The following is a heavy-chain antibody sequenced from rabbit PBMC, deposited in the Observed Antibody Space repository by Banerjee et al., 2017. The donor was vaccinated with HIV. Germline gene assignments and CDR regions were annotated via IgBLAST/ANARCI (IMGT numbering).Heavy chain of an antibody. CDR2: IYITSGSA. CDR3: ARAGDATYGINL. V-gene: IGHV1S40*01. J-gene: IGHJ4*01. CDR1: GFSFNSDYY. D-gene: IGHD6-1*01. Sequence: QSLEESGGGLVKPGASLTLTCKASGFSFNSDYYMCWVRQAPGKGLEWIACIYITSGSAYYASWAKGRFTISKTSSTTVDLKMTSLTAADTATYFCARAGDATYGINLWGPGTLVTVS.